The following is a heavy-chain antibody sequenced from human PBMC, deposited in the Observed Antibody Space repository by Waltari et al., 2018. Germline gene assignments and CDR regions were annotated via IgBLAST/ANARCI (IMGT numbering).Heavy chain of an antibody. CDR2: ILYSGTT. V-gene: IGHV4-59*01. J-gene: IGHJ4*02. Sequence: QVHLQESGPGLVKPSETLSLTCTVSRGSIIGFYWSWIRQPPGKGLEWIGSILYSGTTVYSPSLESRVTMSVDMSKNQFSLELGSVTAADTAVYHCARYHCTSGVCQHFDYWGQGILVTVS. CDR1: RGSIIGFY. CDR3: ARYHCTSGVCQHFDY. D-gene: IGHD2-8*01.